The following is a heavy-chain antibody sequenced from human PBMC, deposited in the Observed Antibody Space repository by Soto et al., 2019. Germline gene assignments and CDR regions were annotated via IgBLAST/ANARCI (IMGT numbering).Heavy chain of an antibody. CDR2: INPYSGDT. V-gene: IGHV1-2*02. CDR1: GYAFTAYY. Sequence: QEQLVQSGAEVKKPGASVKVSCKASGYAFTAYYIHWVRQAPGQGLEWMGWINPYSGDTNYAQKFHGGVTMTMDTSDSTAYMELGRLKSDDTAVYYCARDKEVLSNRVRGVIFYGMEVWGQGTTVTVAS. CDR3: ARDKEVLSNRVRGVIFYGMEV. J-gene: IGHJ6*02. D-gene: IGHD3-10*01.